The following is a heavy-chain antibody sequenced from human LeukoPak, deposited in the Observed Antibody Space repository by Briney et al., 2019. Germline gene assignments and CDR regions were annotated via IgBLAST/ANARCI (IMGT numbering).Heavy chain of an antibody. CDR3: ARAGPCGGDCYALYYFDY. CDR1: GGTFSSYA. J-gene: IGHJ4*02. D-gene: IGHD2-21*02. V-gene: IGHV1-69*13. Sequence: ASVKVSCKASGGTFSSYAISWVRQAPGQGLEWMGGIIPIFGTANYAQKFQGRVTITADESTSTAYMELSSLRSEDTAVYYCARAGPCGGDCYALYYFDYWGQGTLVTVSS. CDR2: IIPIFGTA.